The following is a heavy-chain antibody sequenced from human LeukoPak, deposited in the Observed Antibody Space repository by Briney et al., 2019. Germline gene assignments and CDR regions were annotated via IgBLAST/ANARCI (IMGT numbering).Heavy chain of an antibody. D-gene: IGHD3-10*01. V-gene: IGHV3-11*01. Sequence: GGSLRLSCAASGFTFSDYYMSWIRQAPGKGLEWVSYISSSGSTIYYADSVKGRFTISRDNAKNSLYLQMNSLRAEDTAVYYCAKRGGPESYYNRPFDYWGQGTLVTVSS. J-gene: IGHJ4*02. CDR1: GFTFSDYY. CDR2: ISSSGSTI. CDR3: AKRGGPESYYNRPFDY.